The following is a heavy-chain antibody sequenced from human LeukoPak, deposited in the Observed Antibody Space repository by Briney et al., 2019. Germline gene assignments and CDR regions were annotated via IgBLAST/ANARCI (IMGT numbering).Heavy chain of an antibody. D-gene: IGHD6-19*01. V-gene: IGHV4-39*07. CDR2: GDYSGGT. Sequence: SETLSLTCTVSGDSFTSVTDYWAWIRQPPGKGLEWIASGDYSGGTYYNPSLESRVAKSADMSKNQISLKLTSVTGADTAVYYCAGERGEEYSSGWYKTNYFYNWGQGIRVTVSS. J-gene: IGHJ4*02. CDR3: AGERGEEYSSGWYKTNYFYN. CDR1: GDSFTSVTDY.